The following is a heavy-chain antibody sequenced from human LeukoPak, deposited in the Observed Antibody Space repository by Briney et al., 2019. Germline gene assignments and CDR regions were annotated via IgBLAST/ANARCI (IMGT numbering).Heavy chain of an antibody. D-gene: IGHD2-2*01. CDR3: AKDPRSSTRTYFDY. CDR2: ISYDGSNK. V-gene: IGHV3-30*18. J-gene: IGHJ4*02. Sequence: LGRSLRLSCAASGFIFSSYGMHWVRQAPGKGLEWVAVISYDGSNKYYADSVKGRFTISRDNSKNTLNLQMNSLRVEDTAVYYCAKDPRSSTRTYFDYWGQGTLVTVSS. CDR1: GFIFSSYG.